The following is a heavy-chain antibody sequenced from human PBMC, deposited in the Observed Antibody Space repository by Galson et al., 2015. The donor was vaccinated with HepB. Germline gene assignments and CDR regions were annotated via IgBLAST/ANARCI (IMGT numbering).Heavy chain of an antibody. J-gene: IGHJ4*02. CDR2: ITSSSNYI. CDR1: EFTFSTFS. CDR3: ARVRGQSQYGSGSYDY. V-gene: IGHV3-21*01. D-gene: IGHD3-10*01. Sequence: SLRLSCAASEFTFSTFSMNWVRQAPGKGLQWVSSITSSSNYIQYADSVKGRFTISRDNAKNSLYLQMNSLRAEDTAVYYCARVRGQSQYGSGSYDYWGQGTLVTVSS.